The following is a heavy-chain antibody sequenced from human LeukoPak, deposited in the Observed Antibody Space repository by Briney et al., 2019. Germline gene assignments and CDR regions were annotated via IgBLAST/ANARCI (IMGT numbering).Heavy chain of an antibody. V-gene: IGHV3-21*01. D-gene: IGHD1-20*01. Sequence: PGGSLRLSCAASGFTFSSYNMNWVRQAPGKGLEWVSSISSSSSYIHYADSVKGRFTISRDNAKNSLYLQMNSLRAEDTAVYYCARGKTINWNDGKCDYWGQGTLVTVSS. CDR1: GFTFSSYN. J-gene: IGHJ4*02. CDR2: ISSSSSYI. CDR3: ARGKTINWNDGKCDY.